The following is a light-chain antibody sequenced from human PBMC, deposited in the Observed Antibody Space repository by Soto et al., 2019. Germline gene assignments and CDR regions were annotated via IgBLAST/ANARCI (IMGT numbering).Light chain of an antibody. J-gene: IGKJ5*01. CDR3: QQLNSYPIT. Sequence: DIQMTQSPSTLSGSVGDRVTITCRASQTISSWLAWYQQKPGKDPKLLIYKASTLKSGVPSRFSGSGSGTEFNLTISRLQTEDFATYDCQQLNSYPITFGQGTRREIK. V-gene: IGKV1-5*03. CDR2: KAS. CDR1: QTISSW.